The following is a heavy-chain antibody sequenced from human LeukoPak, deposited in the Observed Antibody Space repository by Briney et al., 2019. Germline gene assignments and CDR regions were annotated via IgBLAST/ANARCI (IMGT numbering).Heavy chain of an antibody. D-gene: IGHD6-13*01. CDR3: TTDPWIAAAP. Sequence: GGSLRLSCAASGFTLSNAWMSWVCQAPGKGLEWVGRIKSKTDGGTTDYAAPVKGRFTISRDYSKNTLYLQMNSLKTEDTAVYYCTTDPWIAAAPWGQGTMVTVS. J-gene: IGHJ3*01. CDR1: GFTLSNAW. V-gene: IGHV3-15*01. CDR2: IKSKTDGGTT.